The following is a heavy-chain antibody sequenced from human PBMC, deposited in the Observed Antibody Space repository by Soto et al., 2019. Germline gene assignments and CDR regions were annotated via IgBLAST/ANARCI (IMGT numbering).Heavy chain of an antibody. CDR3: ARDCFWSGFSYYYYGMDA. CDR2: ISSSGSTI. CDR1: GFTFSSYE. J-gene: IGHJ6*02. Sequence: AGGSLRLSCAASGFTFSSYEMNWVRQAPGKGLEWVSYISSSGSTIYYADSVKGRFTISRDNAKNSLYLQMNSLRAEDTAVYYCARDCFWSGFSYYYYGMDAWGQGTTVTVSS. D-gene: IGHD3-3*01. V-gene: IGHV3-48*03.